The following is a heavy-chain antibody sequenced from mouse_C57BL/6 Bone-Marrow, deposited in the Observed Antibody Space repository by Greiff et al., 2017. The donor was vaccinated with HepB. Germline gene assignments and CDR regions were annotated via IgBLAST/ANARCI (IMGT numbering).Heavy chain of an antibody. CDR3: ARVSYYYGSSPGYFDV. D-gene: IGHD1-1*01. J-gene: IGHJ1*03. CDR2: ISSGSSTI. CDR1: GFTFSDYG. Sequence: DVKLVESGGGLVKPGGSLKLSCAASGFTFSDYGMHWVRQAPEKGLEWVAYISSGSSTIYYADTVKGRFTISRDNAKNTLFLQMTSLRSEDTAMYYCARVSYYYGSSPGYFDVWGTGTTVTVSS. V-gene: IGHV5-17*01.